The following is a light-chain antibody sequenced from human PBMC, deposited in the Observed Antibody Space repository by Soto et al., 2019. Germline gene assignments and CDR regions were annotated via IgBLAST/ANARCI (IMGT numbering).Light chain of an antibody. CDR3: PQYNDWPPYT. J-gene: IGKJ2*01. CDR2: GAS. V-gene: IGKV3-15*01. CDR1: QSIGSN. Sequence: EVLMTQSQGTLSVSPGERVTVSCRASQSIGSNLAWYQQKPGQPPRLLIYGASTRVIGVPDRCSGGRSGTEFTLTISSLQSEDIEVYFCPQYNDWPPYTFGQGTKLEIK.